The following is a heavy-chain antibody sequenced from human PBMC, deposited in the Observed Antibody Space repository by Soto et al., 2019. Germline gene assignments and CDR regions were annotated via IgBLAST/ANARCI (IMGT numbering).Heavy chain of an antibody. V-gene: IGHV4-59*01. D-gene: IGHD3-10*01. CDR2: IYNSGST. J-gene: IGHJ6*02. CDR3: ARGRGSGSYYNDYYYYGMDV. CDR1: GGSISSYY. Sequence: QVQLQESGPGLVKPSETLSLTCTVSGGSISSYYWSWIRQPPGKGLEWIGYIYNSGSTNYNPSLKSRFTILVDRSKNPFSLKLSSVTAADTAVYYCARGRGSGSYYNDYYYYGMDVWGQGTTVTVSS.